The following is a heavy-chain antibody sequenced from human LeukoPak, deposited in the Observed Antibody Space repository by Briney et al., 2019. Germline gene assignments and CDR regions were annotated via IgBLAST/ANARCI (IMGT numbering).Heavy chain of an antibody. CDR3: ARDLTYYYDSSGSEVWYFGL. CDR2: INHSGST. J-gene: IGHJ2*01. Sequence: SETLSVTCAVYGGSFSGYYWSWIRQPPGKGLEWIGEINHSGSTNYGPSLKSRVTISVDTSKNQFSLKLSSVTAADTAVYYCARDLTYYYDSSGSEVWYFGLWGRGTLVTVSS. V-gene: IGHV4-34*01. D-gene: IGHD3-22*01. CDR1: GGSFSGYY.